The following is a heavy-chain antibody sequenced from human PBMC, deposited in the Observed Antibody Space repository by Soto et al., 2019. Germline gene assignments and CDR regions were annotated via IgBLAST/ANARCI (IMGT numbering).Heavy chain of an antibody. CDR3: ARGTLSGYYPYWYYGMDV. CDR1: GGTFSSYA. Sequence: QVQLVQSGAEVQKPGSSVKVSCKASGGTFSSYAISWVRQAPGQGLEWMGGIIPIFGTANYAQKFQGRVTITADESTSTAYMELSSLRSEDTAVYYCARGTLSGYYPYWYYGMDVWGQGTTVTVSS. CDR2: IIPIFGTA. D-gene: IGHD3-22*01. J-gene: IGHJ6*02. V-gene: IGHV1-69*01.